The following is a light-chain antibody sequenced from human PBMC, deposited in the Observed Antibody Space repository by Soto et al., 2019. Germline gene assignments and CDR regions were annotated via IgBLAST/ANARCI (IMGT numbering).Light chain of an antibody. Sequence: QAVVTQPPSASGTPGQTITISCSGSSSSIGSNYIYWYQQLPGTAPKLLIYRDSQRPSGVPDRFSGSKSGTSASLAISGLRSEDEADYYCAAWDDSLRGWVFGGGTKVTVL. V-gene: IGLV1-47*01. CDR1: SSSIGSNY. CDR3: AAWDDSLRGWV. J-gene: IGLJ3*02. CDR2: RDS.